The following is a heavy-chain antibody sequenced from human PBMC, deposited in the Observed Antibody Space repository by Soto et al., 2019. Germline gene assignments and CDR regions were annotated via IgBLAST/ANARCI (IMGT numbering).Heavy chain of an antibody. Sequence: EVQLVESGGALVKPGRSLRLSCAASGFTFDDYAMHWVRQAPGKGPEWVSGISWNSASIGYADSVKGRFTISRDNAKKSLYLQMNSLRPEGTAVYCCGKDLTTMVRMCDYWGQGTLVTVSS. J-gene: IGHJ4*02. CDR1: GFTFDDYA. CDR2: ISWNSASI. D-gene: IGHD5-18*01. CDR3: GKDLTTMVRMCDY. V-gene: IGHV3-9*01.